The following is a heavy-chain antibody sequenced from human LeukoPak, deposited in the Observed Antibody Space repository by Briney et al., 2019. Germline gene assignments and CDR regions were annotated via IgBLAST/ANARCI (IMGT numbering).Heavy chain of an antibody. J-gene: IGHJ5*02. CDR3: ARGQDGSGSYYNWFDP. V-gene: IGHV3-48*02. D-gene: IGHD3-10*01. CDR2: ISSSSSTI. Sequence: GGSLRLSCAASGFTFSSYSMNWVRQAPGKGLEWVSYISSSSSTIYYADSVKGRFTISRDNAKNSLYLQMNSLRDEDTAVYYCARGQDGSGSYYNWFDPWGQGTLVTVSS. CDR1: GFTFSSYS.